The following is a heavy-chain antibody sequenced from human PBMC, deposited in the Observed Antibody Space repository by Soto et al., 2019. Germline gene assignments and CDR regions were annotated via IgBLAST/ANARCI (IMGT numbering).Heavy chain of an antibody. J-gene: IGHJ1*01. D-gene: IGHD3-22*01. V-gene: IGHV1-46*01. CDR3: ARGSSGTYIVQH. Sequence: ASVKVSCKASGYTFTSYLIHWIRQAPGQGLEWMGIINPSGGSTSYAQKFQGRVTMTRDTSTSTVYMELSSLRSEDTAVYYCARGSSGTYIVQHWGQGTLVTVSS. CDR2: INPSGGST. CDR1: GYTFTSYL.